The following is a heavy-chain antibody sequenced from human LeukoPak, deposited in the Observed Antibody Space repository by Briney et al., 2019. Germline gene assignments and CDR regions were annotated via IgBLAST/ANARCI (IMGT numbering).Heavy chain of an antibody. CDR1: GFTFSSYA. D-gene: IGHD1-1*01. CDR2: ISSNGGST. CDR3: ARAQLDAYTIKLPGVAFDI. J-gene: IGHJ3*02. Sequence: GGSLRLSCAASGFTFSSYAMHWVRQAPGKGLEYVSAISSNGGSTYYANSVKGRFTISRDNSKNTLYLQMGSLRAEDMAVYYCARAQLDAYTIKLPGVAFDIWGQGTMVTVSS. V-gene: IGHV3-64*01.